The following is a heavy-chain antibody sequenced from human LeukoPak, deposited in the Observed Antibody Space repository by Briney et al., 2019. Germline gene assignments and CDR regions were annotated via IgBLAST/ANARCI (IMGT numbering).Heavy chain of an antibody. CDR1: GFTFSSYA. D-gene: IGHD2-2*01. CDR3: AKVRGCSSTSCPHAFDI. Sequence: PGASLRLSYAASGFTFSSYAMSWVRQAPGKGLEWVSAISGSGGSTYYADSVKGRFTISRDNSKNTLYLQMNSLRAEDTAVYYCAKVRGCSSTSCPHAFDIWGQGTMVTVSS. CDR2: ISGSGGST. J-gene: IGHJ3*02. V-gene: IGHV3-23*01.